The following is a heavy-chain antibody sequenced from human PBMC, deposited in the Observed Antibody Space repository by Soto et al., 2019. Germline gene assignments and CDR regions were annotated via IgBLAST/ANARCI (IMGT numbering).Heavy chain of an antibody. J-gene: IGHJ6*02. V-gene: IGHV1-69*01. CDR2: IIPIFGTA. CDR1: GGTFSSYA. CDR3: ARGAPGYGSGSYNSYYYCMDV. Sequence: QVQLVQSGAEVKKPGSSVKVSCKASGGTFSSYAISWVRQAPGQGLEWMGGIIPIFGTANYAQKFQGRVTITADESTSTAYRELSSLRSEDTSVSYCARGAPGYGSGSYNSYYYCMDVWGQGTTVNVSS. D-gene: IGHD3-10*01.